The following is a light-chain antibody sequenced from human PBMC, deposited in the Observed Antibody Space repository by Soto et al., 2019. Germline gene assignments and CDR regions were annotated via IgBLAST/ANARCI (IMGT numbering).Light chain of an antibody. J-gene: IGKJ4*01. CDR1: QSISYW. Sequence: DIQMTQSPSTLSASVGDRVTITCRASQSISYWLAWYQQKPGKAPNLLIYKASSLESGVPSRFSGSGSGKEFTLTINNLQADDFSSYFFQQYSNYPLTFGGGTKVEI. CDR2: KAS. V-gene: IGKV1-5*03. CDR3: QQYSNYPLT.